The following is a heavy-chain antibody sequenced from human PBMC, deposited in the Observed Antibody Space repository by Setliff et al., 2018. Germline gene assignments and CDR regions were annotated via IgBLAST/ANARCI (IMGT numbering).Heavy chain of an antibody. V-gene: IGHV1-3*01. J-gene: IGHJ3*02. CDR3: TRDFLGATASFDI. Sequence: ASVKVSCKASGFTLTSYPIHWVRQAPGQRLEWMGRINPDNGNRKYSQRFQGRVTITRDTSASTVFLELSTLRSEDTAVYYCTRDFLGATASFDIWGQGTMVTVSS. CDR2: INPDNGNR. CDR1: GFTLTSYP. D-gene: IGHD3-3*01.